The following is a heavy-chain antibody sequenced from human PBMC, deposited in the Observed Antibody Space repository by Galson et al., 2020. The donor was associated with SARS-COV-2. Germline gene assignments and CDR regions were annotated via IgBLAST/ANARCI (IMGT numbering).Heavy chain of an antibody. Sequence: GGSLRLSCAASGFTFTNYAMHWVRQAPGKGLEWLTVISHDGKIQVYADSVKGRFTISRDNSGNMVFLQIVSLRPDDTALYYCTRDVSGGASNIWGQGTMVTVSS. V-gene: IGHV3-30*04. D-gene: IGHD1-26*01. CDR3: TRDVSGGASNI. CDR1: GFTFTNYA. CDR2: ISHDGKIQ. J-gene: IGHJ3*02.